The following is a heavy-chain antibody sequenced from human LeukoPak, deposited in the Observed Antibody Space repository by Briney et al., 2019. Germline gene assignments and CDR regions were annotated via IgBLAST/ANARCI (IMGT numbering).Heavy chain of an antibody. CDR2: ISSSSSYI. V-gene: IGHV3-21*01. J-gene: IGHJ4*02. CDR3: ARVLATMVRGVVDY. CDR1: GFTFSSYS. Sequence: PGGSLRLSCAASGFTFSSYSMNWVRQAPGKGLEWVSSISSSSSYIYYADSVKGRFTISRDNAKNSLYLQMNSLRAEDTAVYYCARVLATMVRGVVDYWGQGTLVTVSS. D-gene: IGHD3-10*01.